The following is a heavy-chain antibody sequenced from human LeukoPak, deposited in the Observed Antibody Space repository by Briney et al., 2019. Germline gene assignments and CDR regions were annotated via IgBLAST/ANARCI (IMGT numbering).Heavy chain of an antibody. V-gene: IGHV3-53*01. Sequence: GGALRLSCTVSGFTVSSNSMSWVRQAPGKGLEWVSFIYSDNTHYSDSVKGRFTISRDNSKNTLYLQMNSLRAEDTAVYYCARRAGAYSHPYDYWGQGTLVTVSS. D-gene: IGHD4/OR15-4a*01. CDR1: GFTVSSNS. CDR2: IYSDNT. CDR3: ARRAGAYSHPYDY. J-gene: IGHJ4*02.